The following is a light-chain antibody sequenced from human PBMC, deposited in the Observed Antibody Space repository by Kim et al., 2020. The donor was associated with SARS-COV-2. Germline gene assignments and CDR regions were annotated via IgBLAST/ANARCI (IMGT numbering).Light chain of an antibody. J-gene: IGKJ5*01. CDR3: QQYNNWPPGNT. Sequence: PGERPTLSCRASQSVDSNLAWYQQKPGQAPRLLIYGASARATGIPARFSGSGSGTEFTLTISSLQSEDFADYYCQQYNNWPPGNTFGQGTRLEIK. V-gene: IGKV3D-15*01. CDR1: QSVDSN. CDR2: GAS.